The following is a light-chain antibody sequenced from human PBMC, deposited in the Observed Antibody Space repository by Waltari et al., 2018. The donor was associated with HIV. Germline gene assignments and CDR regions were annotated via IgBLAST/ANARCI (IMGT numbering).Light chain of an antibody. V-gene: IGLV3-19*01. Sequence: SSELTQDPVLSVALGQTRKLTCQGDSLRSCFPKWYQQTPGQAPILVVYGAHRRPSGIPDRFSASNSGNTSSLIISDSQAVDEADYYCHSRDTDGDHYVFGGGTRVIV. J-gene: IGLJ1*01. CDR2: GAH. CDR3: HSRDTDGDHYV. CDR1: SLRSCF.